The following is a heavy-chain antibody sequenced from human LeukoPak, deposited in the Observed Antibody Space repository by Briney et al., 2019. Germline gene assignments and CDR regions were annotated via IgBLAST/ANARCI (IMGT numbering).Heavy chain of an antibody. CDR3: TTDPTGGGDY. CDR1: GFTFSGSA. CDR2: IRSKANSYAT. Sequence: GGSLKLSCAASGFTFSGSAMHWVRQASGKGLEWVGRIRSKANSYATDYAAPVKGRFTISRDDSKNTLYLQMNSLKAEDTAVYYCTTDPTGGGDYWGQGTLVTVSS. V-gene: IGHV3-73*01. J-gene: IGHJ4*02. D-gene: IGHD4-23*01.